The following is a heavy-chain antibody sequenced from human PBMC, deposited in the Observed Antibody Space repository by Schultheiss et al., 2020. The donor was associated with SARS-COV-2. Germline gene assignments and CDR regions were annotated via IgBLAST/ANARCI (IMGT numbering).Heavy chain of an antibody. CDR3: AKDKGQSWYFDL. CDR2: ISGSGGST. CDR1: GFTFSSYA. Sequence: GGSLRLSCAASGFTFSSYAMSWVRQAPGKGLEWVSAISGSGGSTYYADSVKGRFTISRDNAKNSLYLQMNSLRAEDTAVYYCAKDKGQSWYFDLWGRGTLVTVSS. V-gene: IGHV3-23*01. J-gene: IGHJ2*01.